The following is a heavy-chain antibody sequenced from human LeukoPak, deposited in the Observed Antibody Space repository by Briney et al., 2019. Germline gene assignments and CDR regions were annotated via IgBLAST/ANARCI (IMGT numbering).Heavy chain of an antibody. J-gene: IGHJ6*02. CDR1: GFTFSSYS. CDR3: AREGPDYDFWSGAFVYYYGMDV. V-gene: IGHV3-21*01. CDR2: ISSSSSYI. D-gene: IGHD3-3*01. Sequence: GGSLRLSCAAPGFTFSSYSMNWVRQAPGKGLEWVSSISSSSSYIYYADSVKGRFTISRDNAKNSLYLQMNSLRAEDTAVYYCAREGPDYDFWSGAFVYYYGMDVWGQGTTVTVSS.